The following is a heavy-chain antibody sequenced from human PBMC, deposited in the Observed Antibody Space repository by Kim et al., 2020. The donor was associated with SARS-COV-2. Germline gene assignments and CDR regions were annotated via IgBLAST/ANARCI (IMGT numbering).Heavy chain of an antibody. V-gene: IGHV3-23*01. J-gene: IGHJ4*02. Sequence: GGSLRLSCAASGFTFSSYAMSWVRQAPGKGLEWVSAISGSGGSTYYADSVKGRFTISRDNSKNTLYLQMNSLRAEDTAVYYCAKETLQGGVVVPAASYFDYWGQGTLVTVSS. CDR3: AKETLQGGVVVPAASYFDY. CDR1: GFTFSSYA. CDR2: ISGSGGST. D-gene: IGHD2-2*01.